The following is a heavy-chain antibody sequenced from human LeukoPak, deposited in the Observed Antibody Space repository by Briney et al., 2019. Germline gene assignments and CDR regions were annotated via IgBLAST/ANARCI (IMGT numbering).Heavy chain of an antibody. J-gene: IGHJ5*02. CDR3: ARGKGWIDP. V-gene: IGHV3-7*01. CDR2: INPDGTKT. Sequence: PGGSLRLSCAASGFTFTRFWLTWVRQSPGRGLEWVANINPDGTKTTYVDSVEGRFTISRDNAKNSVYLQMNNLRVEEMAVYYCARGKGWIDPWGQGTLVTVSS. CDR1: GFTFTRFW.